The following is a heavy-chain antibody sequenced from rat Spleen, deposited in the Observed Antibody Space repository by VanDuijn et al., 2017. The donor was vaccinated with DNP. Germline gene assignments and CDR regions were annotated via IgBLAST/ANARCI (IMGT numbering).Heavy chain of an antibody. CDR1: GFSLTSYN. CDR3: ARDLIIRDTTSAMDA. CDR2: IWKHGAT. Sequence: QVQLKESGPGLVQPSQTLSLTCTVAGFSLTSYNVHWVRQPPGKGLDWMGVIWKHGATRYNSALNSRLSFSKATPKSQVFLKLNSLQTEDTATYYCARDLIIRDTTSAMDAWGQGTSVTVSS. V-gene: IGHV2-41*01. J-gene: IGHJ4*01. D-gene: IGHD4-3*01.